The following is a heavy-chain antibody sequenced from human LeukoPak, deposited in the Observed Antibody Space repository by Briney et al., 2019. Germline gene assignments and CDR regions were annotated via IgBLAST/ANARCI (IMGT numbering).Heavy chain of an antibody. CDR3: AKARYCSGGSCYHRLHTPNTAMGPFDY. D-gene: IGHD2-15*01. Sequence: PGGSLRLSCAPSGFTFSSYGMHWVRQAPGKGLEWVAFIWCDGSNKYYADSVKGRFTISRDNSKNTPYLQMNSLRAEDWAVYYCAKARYCSGGSCYHRLHTPNTAMGPFDYWGQGTLVTVSS. V-gene: IGHV3-30*02. CDR1: GFTFSSYG. J-gene: IGHJ4*02. CDR2: IWCDGSNK.